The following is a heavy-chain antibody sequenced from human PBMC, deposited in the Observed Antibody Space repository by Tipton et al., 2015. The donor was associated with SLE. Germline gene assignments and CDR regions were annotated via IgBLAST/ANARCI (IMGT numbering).Heavy chain of an antibody. CDR3: ARQEAVAGIGY. D-gene: IGHD6-19*01. CDR2: IYTSGST. CDR1: GGSISSHY. J-gene: IGHJ4*02. V-gene: IGHV4-4*07. Sequence: TLSLTCTVSGGSISSHYWSWIRQPPGKGLEWIGRIYTSGSTNYNPSLKSRVTMSVDTSKNQFSLKLSSVTAAVTAVYYCARQEAVAGIGYWGQGTLVTVSS.